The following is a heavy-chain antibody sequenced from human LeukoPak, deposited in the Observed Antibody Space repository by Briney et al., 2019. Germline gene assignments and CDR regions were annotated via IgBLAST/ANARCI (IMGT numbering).Heavy chain of an antibody. CDR3: ARDKETYYSDSSGYYGGSFDY. CDR1: GFTFSSYG. J-gene: IGHJ4*02. D-gene: IGHD3-22*01. V-gene: IGHV3-30*02. Sequence: GGSLRLSCAASGFTFSSYGMHWVRQAPGKGLEWVAFIRYDGSNKYYADSVKGRFTISRDNSKNTLYLQMNSLRAEDTAVYYCARDKETYYSDSSGYYGGSFDYWGQGTLVTVSS. CDR2: IRYDGSNK.